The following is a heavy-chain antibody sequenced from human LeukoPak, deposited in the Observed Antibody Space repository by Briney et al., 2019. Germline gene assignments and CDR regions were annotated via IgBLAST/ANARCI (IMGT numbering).Heavy chain of an antibody. V-gene: IGHV4-59*08. J-gene: IGHJ4*02. CDR2: VSHSGST. Sequence: PSETRSLTCTVSGGSIRSYYWSWVRQPPGKGLEWIGYVSHSGSTDYNPSLKSRVIISIDTSKNQFSLRLSSVTAADTAVYYCARRSWELRGFDCWGQGTLVTVSS. CDR3: ARRSWELRGFDC. D-gene: IGHD1-26*01. CDR1: GGSIRSYY.